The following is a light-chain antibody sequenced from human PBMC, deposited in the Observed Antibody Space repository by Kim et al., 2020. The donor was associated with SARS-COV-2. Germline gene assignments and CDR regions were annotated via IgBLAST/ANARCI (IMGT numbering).Light chain of an antibody. CDR2: KNN. Sequence: SYELTQPPSVSVSPGQTVSITCFGDKLGDKDVCWYQQRPGQSPVLVIYKNNKRPSGIPERFSGSNSGNTATLTISGTQAMDEADYYCQAWDSGNVVFGGG. J-gene: IGLJ2*01. CDR3: QAWDSGNVV. CDR1: KLGDKD. V-gene: IGLV3-1*01.